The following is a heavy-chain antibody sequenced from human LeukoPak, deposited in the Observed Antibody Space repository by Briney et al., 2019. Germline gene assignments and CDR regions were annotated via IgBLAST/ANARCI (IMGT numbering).Heavy chain of an antibody. V-gene: IGHV3-21*01. D-gene: IGHD6-19*01. CDR2: ISSSSSYI. CDR1: GFTFSSYS. CDR3: ARALQYSSGWYGYYYYYMDV. J-gene: IGHJ6*03. Sequence: GGSLRLSCAASGFTFSSYSMNWVRQAPGKGLEWVSSISSSSSYIYYADSVKGRFTISRENAKNSLYLQMNSLRAGDTAVYYCARALQYSSGWYGYYYYYMDVWGKGTTVTISS.